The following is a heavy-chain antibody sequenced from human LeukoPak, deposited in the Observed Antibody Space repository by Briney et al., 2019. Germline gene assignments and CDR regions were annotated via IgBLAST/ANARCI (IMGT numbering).Heavy chain of an antibody. CDR1: GYTFTSYG. Sequence: GASVKVSCKASGYTFTSYGISWVRQAPGQGLEWMGWISAYNGNTNYAQKLQGRVTMTTDTSTSTAYMELSSLRSEDTAVYYCATRPYYYGSGSYVGHYFDYWGQGTLVTVSS. CDR2: ISAYNGNT. D-gene: IGHD3-10*01. CDR3: ATRPYYYGSGSYVGHYFDY. V-gene: IGHV1-18*01. J-gene: IGHJ4*02.